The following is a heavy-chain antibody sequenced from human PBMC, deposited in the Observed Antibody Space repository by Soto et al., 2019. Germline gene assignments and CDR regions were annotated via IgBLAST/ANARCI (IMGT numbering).Heavy chain of an antibody. J-gene: IGHJ6*02. V-gene: IGHV1-69*13. CDR1: GGTFSSYA. CDR3: ARDGYQWSGYQFRPSGMDV. CDR2: IIPIFGTA. D-gene: IGHD3-3*01. Sequence: GASGKVSCKASGGTFSSYAISWVRQAPGQGLEWMGGIIPIFGTANYAQKFQGRVTITADESTSTAYMELSSLRSEDTAVYYCARDGYQWSGYQFRPSGMDVWGQGTTVTVFS.